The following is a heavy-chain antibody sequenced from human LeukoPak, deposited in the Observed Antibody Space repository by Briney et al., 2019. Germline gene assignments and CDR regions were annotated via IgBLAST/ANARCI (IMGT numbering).Heavy chain of an antibody. CDR1: GFTFNNYA. J-gene: IGHJ3*02. V-gene: IGHV3-23*01. CDR2: ISGSGGTT. Sequence: GGSLRLSCAASGFTFNNYAMSWVRQAPGKRLEWVSGISGSGGTTYYADSVKGRFTISRDNSKNTLYLQMNSLRGEDTAVYYCAKDPDYQLLSRAAFDIWGQGTVVTVSS. D-gene: IGHD2-2*01. CDR3: AKDPDYQLLSRAAFDI.